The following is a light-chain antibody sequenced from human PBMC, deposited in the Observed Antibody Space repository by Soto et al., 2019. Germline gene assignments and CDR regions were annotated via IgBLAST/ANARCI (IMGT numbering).Light chain of an antibody. CDR3: SSHAGGNNYV. CDR1: SSDVGAYNY. V-gene: IGLV2-8*01. J-gene: IGLJ1*01. CDR2: EVS. Sequence: QSSRTQHTSASESPGPSVTISCTGTSSDVGAYNYVSWYQQHPGKAPKLMIYEVSKRPSGVPDRFSGSKFGNTASLTVSGLQAEDEADYYCSSHAGGNNYVFGTGTKVTVL.